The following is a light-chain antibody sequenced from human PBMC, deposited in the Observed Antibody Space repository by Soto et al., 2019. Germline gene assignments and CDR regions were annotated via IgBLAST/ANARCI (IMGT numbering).Light chain of an antibody. CDR2: KAS. Sequence: DIQMTQSPSSLSASVGDTVTITCRASQTISTWLAWYQQKPGEAPKLLIYKASTLEVGVPSRFSASGSGTEFTLTINTLQPADFATYYCQQYNSYPWTFGQGTKV. CDR1: QTISTW. CDR3: QQYNSYPWT. V-gene: IGKV1-5*03. J-gene: IGKJ1*01.